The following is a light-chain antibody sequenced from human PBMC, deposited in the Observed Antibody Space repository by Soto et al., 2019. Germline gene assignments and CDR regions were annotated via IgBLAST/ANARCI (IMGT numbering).Light chain of an antibody. CDR3: TSFTTSSTV. Sequence: QSALTQPASVSGSPGQSVTISCTGTSSDVGGYRYVSWYQQRPGKAPRLMIYEVTNRPSGVSSRFSGSKSANTASLTISGLQAEDEADYYCTSFTTSSTVFGGGTKVTVL. CDR1: SSDVGGYRY. V-gene: IGLV2-14*01. CDR2: EVT. J-gene: IGLJ2*01.